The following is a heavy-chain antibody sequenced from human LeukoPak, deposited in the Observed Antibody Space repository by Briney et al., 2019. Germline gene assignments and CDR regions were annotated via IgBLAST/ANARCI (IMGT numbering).Heavy chain of an antibody. D-gene: IGHD3-3*01. J-gene: IGHJ6*02. V-gene: IGHV3-23*01. CDR3: AKDGSITIFGVVIIPVPYPYYYGMDV. CDR2: IRGRGGST. CDR1: GFTFSSYA. Sequence: PGGSLRLSCAASGFTFSSYAMSWVRRAPGKGREGVSAIRGRGGSTYCADSVKGRVTISRHNSNNTLYLQMTSLSAEDTAVYYCAKDGSITIFGVVIIPVPYPYYYGMDVWGQGPTVTVSS.